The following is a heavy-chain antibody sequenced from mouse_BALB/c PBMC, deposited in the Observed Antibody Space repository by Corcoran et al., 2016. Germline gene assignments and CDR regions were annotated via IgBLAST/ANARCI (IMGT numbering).Heavy chain of an antibody. CDR2: IYPGSDNT. V-gene: IGHV1-84*02. J-gene: IGHJ3*01. CDR1: GYTFTDYY. D-gene: IGHD2-1*01. Sequence: QIQLQQSGPELVKPGASVKISCKASGYTFTDYYINWVKQKPGQGLEWIGWIYPGSDNTKYNEKFKGKATLTVDTSSSTAYMQLSSLTSEDTAVYFRARGLGNYAFAYWGQGTLVTVSA. CDR3: ARGLGNYAFAY.